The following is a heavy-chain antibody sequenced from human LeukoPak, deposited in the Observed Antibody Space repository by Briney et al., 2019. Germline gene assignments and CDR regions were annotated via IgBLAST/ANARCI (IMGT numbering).Heavy chain of an antibody. D-gene: IGHD5-24*01. CDR2: IWYDGSNK. J-gene: IGHJ4*02. Sequence: GGSLRLSCAASGFTFSSYGMHWVRQAPGKGLEWVAVIWYDGSNKYYADSVKGRFTISRDNSKNTLYLQMDSLRAEDTAVYYCAKDHASDGWPTFDDWGQGTLVTVSP. CDR3: AKDHASDGWPTFDD. CDR1: GFTFSSYG. V-gene: IGHV3-33*06.